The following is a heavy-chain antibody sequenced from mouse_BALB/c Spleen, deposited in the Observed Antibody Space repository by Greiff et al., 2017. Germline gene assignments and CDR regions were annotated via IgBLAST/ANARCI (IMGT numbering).Heavy chain of an antibody. J-gene: IGHJ2*01. Sequence: VQLQQSGPGLVKPSQSLSLTCTVTGYSITSDYAWNWIRQFPGNKLEWMGYISYSGSTSYNPSLKSRISITRDTSKNQFFLQLNSVTTEDTATYYCARSNWGVSFDYWGQGTTLTVSS. V-gene: IGHV3-2*02. CDR2: ISYSGST. CDR3: ARSNWGVSFDY. D-gene: IGHD4-1*01. CDR1: GYSITSDYA.